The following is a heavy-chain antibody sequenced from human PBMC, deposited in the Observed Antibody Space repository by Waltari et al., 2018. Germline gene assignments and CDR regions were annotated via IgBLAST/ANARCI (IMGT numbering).Heavy chain of an antibody. V-gene: IGHV3-21*01. CDR1: GLTCSSYS. Sequence: EVQLVESGGGLVKPGGSLRLSCAASGLTCSSYSMNWVRQAPGKGLEWVSSISSSSSYIYYADSVKGRFTISRDNAKNSLYLQMNSLRAEDTAVYYCAREPRIAAAYWGQGTLVTVSS. CDR2: ISSSSSYI. J-gene: IGHJ4*02. D-gene: IGHD6-13*01. CDR3: AREPRIAAAY.